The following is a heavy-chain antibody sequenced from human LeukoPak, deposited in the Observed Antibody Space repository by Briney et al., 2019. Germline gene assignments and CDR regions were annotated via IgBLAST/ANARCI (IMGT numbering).Heavy chain of an antibody. CDR2: ISAYNGNT. J-gene: IGHJ4*02. Sequence: ASAKVSCKASGYTFTSYGISWVRQAPGQGLEWMGWISAYNGNTNYAQKLQGRVTMTTDTSTSTAYMELRSLRSDDTAVYYCAREEGDYGDYGFDYWGQGTLVTVSS. CDR3: AREEGDYGDYGFDY. D-gene: IGHD4-17*01. CDR1: GYTFTSYG. V-gene: IGHV1-18*01.